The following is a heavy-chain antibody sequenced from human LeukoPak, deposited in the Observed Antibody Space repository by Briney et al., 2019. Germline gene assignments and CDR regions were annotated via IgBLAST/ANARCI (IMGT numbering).Heavy chain of an antibody. D-gene: IGHD6-19*01. Sequence: SETLSLTCTVSGGSISSYYWSWIRQPPGKGLEWIGYIYYSGSTNYNPSLKSRVTISVDTSKNQFSLKLSSVSAADTAVYYCARAADRQWLVPFDYWGQGTLVTVSS. J-gene: IGHJ4*02. CDR1: GGSISSYY. V-gene: IGHV4-59*01. CDR3: ARAADRQWLVPFDY. CDR2: IYYSGST.